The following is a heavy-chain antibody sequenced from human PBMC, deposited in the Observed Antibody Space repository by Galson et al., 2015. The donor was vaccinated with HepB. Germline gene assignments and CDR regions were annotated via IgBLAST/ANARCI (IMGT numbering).Heavy chain of an antibody. D-gene: IGHD2-21*02. CDR3: ARDSDSDGPIDY. CDR1: GGTFSSYT. CDR2: IIPILGIA. J-gene: IGHJ4*02. Sequence: SVKVSCKAPGGTFSSYTISWVRQAPGQGLEWMGRIIPILGIANYAQKFQGRVTITADKSTSTAYMELSSLRSEDTAVYYCARDSDSDGPIDYWGQGTLVTVSS. V-gene: IGHV1-69*02.